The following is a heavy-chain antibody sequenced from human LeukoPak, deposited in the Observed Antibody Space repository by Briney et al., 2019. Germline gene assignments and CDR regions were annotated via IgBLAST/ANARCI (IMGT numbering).Heavy chain of an antibody. V-gene: IGHV3-30*02. Sequence: GTSLRLSCAASGFTFISYAIHWVRQAPGKGLEWVAFIRYDGSNKYHADSVKGRFTISRDNSKNTVYLQMNSLRAEDTAVYFCAKEYGYDYNYFYSMDVWGKGTTVTISS. J-gene: IGHJ6*03. D-gene: IGHD1-1*01. CDR2: IRYDGSNK. CDR1: GFTFISYA. CDR3: AKEYGYDYNYFYSMDV.